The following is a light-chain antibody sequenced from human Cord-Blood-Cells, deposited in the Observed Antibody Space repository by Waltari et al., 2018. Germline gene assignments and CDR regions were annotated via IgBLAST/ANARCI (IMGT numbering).Light chain of an antibody. CDR2: EGS. CDR1: SSDFGSYNL. CDR3: CSYAGSSTWV. J-gene: IGLJ3*02. V-gene: IGLV2-23*01. Sequence: QSALTQPASVSGSPGQSLTIFCTGTSSDFGSYNLVSWYQQHPGKAPKLMIYEGSKRPSGVSNRFSGSKSGNTASLTISGLQAEDEADYYCCSYAGSSTWVFGGGTKLTVL.